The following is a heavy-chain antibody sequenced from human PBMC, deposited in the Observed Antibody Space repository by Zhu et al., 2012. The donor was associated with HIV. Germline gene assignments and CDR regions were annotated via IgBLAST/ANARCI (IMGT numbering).Heavy chain of an antibody. CDR2: IYHSGST. CDR1: GYSISSGYY. D-gene: IGHD3-10*01. V-gene: IGHV4-38-2*01. CDR3: ARGGGFGEHYRDAFDI. Sequence: QVQLQESGPGLVKPSETLSLTCAVSGYSISSGYYWGWIRQPPGKGLEWIGSIYHSGSTYYNPSLKSRVTISVDTSKNQFSLKLSSVTAADTAVYYCARGGGFGEHYRDAFDIWGQGDNGHRLF. J-gene: IGHJ3*02.